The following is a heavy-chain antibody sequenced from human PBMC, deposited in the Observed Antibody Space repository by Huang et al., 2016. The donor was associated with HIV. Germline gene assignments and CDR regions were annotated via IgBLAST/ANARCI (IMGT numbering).Heavy chain of an antibody. CDR1: GFTFSDYY. D-gene: IGHD3-10*01. J-gene: IGHJ4*02. V-gene: IGHV3-11*01. Sequence: QVQLVESGGGLVKPGGSLRLFCSASGFTFSDYYMSWIRQTPGKGLEWISYISSSDNSIYYADSVKGRFTISRDDAKNSLYLQMNSLRADDTAVYYCARRSAFYRLDYWGQGTLVTVSS. CDR3: ARRSAFYRLDY. CDR2: ISSSDNSI.